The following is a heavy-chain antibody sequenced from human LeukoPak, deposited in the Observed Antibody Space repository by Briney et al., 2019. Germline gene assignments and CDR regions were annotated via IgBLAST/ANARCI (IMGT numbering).Heavy chain of an antibody. J-gene: IGHJ4*02. CDR3: AKYEEGYFGY. V-gene: IGHV4-59*11. Sequence: SETLSLTCTVSGGSISSHYWSWIRQPPGKGLEWIGYIYYSGSTNYNPSLKSRVTISVDTSKNQFSLKLSSVTAADTAVYYCAKYEEGYFGYWGQGTLVTVSS. CDR1: GGSISSHY. D-gene: IGHD3-3*01. CDR2: IYYSGST.